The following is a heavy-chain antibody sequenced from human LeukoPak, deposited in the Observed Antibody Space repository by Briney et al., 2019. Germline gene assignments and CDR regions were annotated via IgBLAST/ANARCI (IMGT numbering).Heavy chain of an antibody. CDR3: ARDPGGPDFFDF. D-gene: IGHD4-23*01. J-gene: IGHJ4*02. V-gene: IGHV3-30*04. CDR1: GFAFNNYG. Sequence: PGGSLRLSCAASGFAFNNYGIHWVRQAPGKGLKRVTFISLDGSNQFYADSVKGRFTISRDSSKNMVYLQLSGLRPEDTAIYYCARDPGGPDFFDFWGQGTLVTVSS. CDR2: ISLDGSNQ.